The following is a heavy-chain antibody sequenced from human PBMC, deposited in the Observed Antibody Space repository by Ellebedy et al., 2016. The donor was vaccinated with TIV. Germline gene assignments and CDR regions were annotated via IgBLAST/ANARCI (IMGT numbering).Heavy chain of an antibody. CDR3: ARANTAMVRRNHMDV. D-gene: IGHD5-18*01. J-gene: IGHJ6*02. CDR1: GFPFSNFW. CDR2: IKTDGSET. V-gene: IGHV3-7*04. Sequence: GESLKISCAAWGFPFSNFWMSWVRQAPGKGLEWVAHIKTDGSETYYVDSVKGRFTISRDNSKSTLYLQMDSLRAEDTAVYYCARANTAMVRRNHMDVWGQGTTVTVSS.